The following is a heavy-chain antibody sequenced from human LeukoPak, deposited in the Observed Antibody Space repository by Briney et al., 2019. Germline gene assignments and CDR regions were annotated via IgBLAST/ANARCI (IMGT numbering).Heavy chain of an antibody. CDR3: ARGMGYGYFDY. D-gene: IGHD5-18*01. V-gene: IGHV4-59*01. CDR1: GFTFSSTW. Sequence: GSLRLSCAASGFTFSSTWMNWARQAPGKGLEWIGSISYSGNTDYNPSLKSRLTISVDTSKNQFSLKLSSVTAADTAVYYCARGMGYGYFDYWGQGTLVTVSS. J-gene: IGHJ4*02. CDR2: ISYSGNT.